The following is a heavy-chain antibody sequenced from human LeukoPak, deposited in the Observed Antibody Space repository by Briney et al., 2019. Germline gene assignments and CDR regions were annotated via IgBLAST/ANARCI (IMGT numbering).Heavy chain of an antibody. Sequence: ASVKVSXKASGYTFTSYGISWVRQAPGQGLEWMGWISAYNGNTNYAQKLQGRVTMTTDTSTSTAYMELRSLRSDDTAVYYCARDSSGYYIDAFDIWGQGTMVTVSS. J-gene: IGHJ3*02. D-gene: IGHD3-22*01. V-gene: IGHV1-18*01. CDR1: GYTFTSYG. CDR2: ISAYNGNT. CDR3: ARDSSGYYIDAFDI.